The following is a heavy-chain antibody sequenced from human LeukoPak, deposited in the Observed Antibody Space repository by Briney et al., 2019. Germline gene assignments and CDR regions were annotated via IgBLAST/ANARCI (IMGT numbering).Heavy chain of an antibody. J-gene: IGHJ4*02. V-gene: IGHV3-53*01. CDR3: ARSSDSYDSIGYYGY. D-gene: IGHD3-22*01. Sequence: GGSLRLSCAASGFTVSSNYMNWVRQAPGKGLEWVSLIYDSGNTKYADSVKGRFTISRDSSKNTLYLHMHSLRAEDTAVYYCARSSDSYDSIGYYGYWGQGTLVIVSS. CDR1: GFTVSSNY. CDR2: IYDSGNT.